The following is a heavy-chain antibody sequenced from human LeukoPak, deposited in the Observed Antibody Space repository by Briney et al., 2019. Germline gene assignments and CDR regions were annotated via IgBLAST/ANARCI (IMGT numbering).Heavy chain of an antibody. CDR1: GGSISSGGYY. CDR2: IYYSGST. J-gene: IGHJ5*02. Sequence: SQTLSLTCTVSGGSISSGGYYWRWIRQHPGKGLEWIGYIYYSGSTYYNPSLKSRVTISVDTSKDQFSLKLSSVTAADTAVYYCAREVGQGWFDPWGQGTLVTVSS. D-gene: IGHD2-15*01. CDR3: AREVGQGWFDP. V-gene: IGHV4-31*03.